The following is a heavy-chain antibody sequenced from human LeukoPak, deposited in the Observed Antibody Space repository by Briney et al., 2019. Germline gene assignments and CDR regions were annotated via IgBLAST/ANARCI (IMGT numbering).Heavy chain of an antibody. CDR1: GYTFTSYG. J-gene: IGHJ4*02. V-gene: IGHV1-18*01. D-gene: IGHD6-19*01. CDR2: ISAYNGNT. Sequence: GASVNVSCKASGYTFTSYGISWVRQPPGQGLEWMGWISAYNGNTNYAQKLQGRVTMTTDTSTSTAYMELRSLRSDDTAVYYCVRADYSSGWMLYWGQGTPVTVSS. CDR3: VRADYSSGWMLY.